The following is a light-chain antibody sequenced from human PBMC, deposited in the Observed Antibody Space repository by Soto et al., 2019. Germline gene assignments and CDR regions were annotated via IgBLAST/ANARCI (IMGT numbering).Light chain of an antibody. V-gene: IGKV3-15*01. CDR3: LQHHAWPWT. CDR1: QSVNGY. CDR2: RIF. J-gene: IGKJ1*01. Sequence: EIEMTQSPGTLSVFPGESVTLSCRASQSVNGYLDWFQHKPGQAPRLVLKRIFIRSIGVPARFSGSGSETEFTLTINGLQSEDSGVYYCLQHHAWPWTFGQGTKVEIK.